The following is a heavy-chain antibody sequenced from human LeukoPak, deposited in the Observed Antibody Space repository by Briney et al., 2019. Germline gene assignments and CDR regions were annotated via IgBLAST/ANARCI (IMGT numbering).Heavy chain of an antibody. J-gene: IGHJ4*02. V-gene: IGHV1-18*01. D-gene: IGHD6-19*01. CDR1: GYTFTSYG. CDR2: ISAYNGHT. Sequence: ASMKVSCKASGYTFTSYGISWVRQAPGQGLEWMGWISAYNGHTNYAQKVQGRVTTTTDTSTSTAYTELRSLRSDDTAVYYCARVFTISSGWYRSFDYWGQGTLVTVSS. CDR3: ARVFTISSGWYRSFDY.